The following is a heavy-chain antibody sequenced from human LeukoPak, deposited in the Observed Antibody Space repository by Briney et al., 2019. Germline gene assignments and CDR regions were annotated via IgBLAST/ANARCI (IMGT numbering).Heavy chain of an antibody. D-gene: IGHD3-10*01. CDR2: ISYDGSNK. CDR3: ASGPSVMVRGVIITSSFDY. J-gene: IGHJ4*02. CDR1: GVTFSSYG. V-gene: IGHV3-30*03. Sequence: GGSLRLSCAASGVTFSSYGMHWVRQAPGKGLEWVAVISYDGSNKYYADSVKGRFTISRDNSKNTLYLQMNSLRAEDTAVYYCASGPSVMVRGVIITSSFDYWGQGTLVTVSS.